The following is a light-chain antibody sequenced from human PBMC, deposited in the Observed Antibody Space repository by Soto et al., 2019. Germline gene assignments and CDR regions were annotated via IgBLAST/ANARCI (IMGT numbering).Light chain of an antibody. CDR2: LGS. Sequence: DIVMTQSPFSLSVTPGEPASISCRSSQTLLYSNGYNYLDWFLQKPGQSPQLLIYLGSNRASGVPYMFSGSGSGTDFTLNSSRLEAEYVGVYYCMQALETPLTFGGGTKVEIK. CDR1: QTLLYSNGYNY. V-gene: IGKV2-28*01. J-gene: IGKJ4*01. CDR3: MQALETPLT.